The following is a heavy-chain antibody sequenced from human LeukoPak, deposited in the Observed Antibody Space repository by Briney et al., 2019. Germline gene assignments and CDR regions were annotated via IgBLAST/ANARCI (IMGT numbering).Heavy chain of an antibody. J-gene: IGHJ6*04. V-gene: IGHV3-23*01. CDR3: AKDMALGRPAAIVSRAYYDFWSGYS. CDR1: GFTFSSYA. CDR2: ISGSGGST. D-gene: IGHD3-3*01. Sequence: PGGSLRLSCAASGFTFSSYAMSWVRQAPGKGLEWVSAISGSGGSTYYADSVKGRFTISRDNSKNTLYLQMNSLRAEDTAVYYCAKDMALGRPAAIVSRAYYDFWSGYSWGKGTTVTVSS.